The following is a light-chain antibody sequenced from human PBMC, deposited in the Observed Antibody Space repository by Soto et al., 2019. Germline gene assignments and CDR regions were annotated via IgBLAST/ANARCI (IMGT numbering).Light chain of an antibody. V-gene: IGKV3-20*01. CDR1: QSVSSSY. J-gene: IGKJ4*01. CDR2: GAS. Sequence: EIVLTQSPGPLSLSPGERATLSCRASQSVSSSYLAWYQQKPGQAPRLLIYGASSRATGIPDRFSGSGSGTDFTLTISRLEPVDFAVYYCQQYGSSPTFGGGTKVEIK. CDR3: QQYGSSPT.